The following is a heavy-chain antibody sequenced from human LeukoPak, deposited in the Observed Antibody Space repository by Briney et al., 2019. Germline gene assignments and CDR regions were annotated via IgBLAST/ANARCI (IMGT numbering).Heavy chain of an antibody. CDR1: GLTFSSYW. Sequence: PGGSLRLSCVVSGLTFSSYWMSWVRQAPGKGLEWVANVKEDGGEKYYVDSVKGRFTISRDNAKNSLYLQMNSLRAEDTAVYYCARSGVSYYYDSSGYFDYWGQGTLVTVSS. J-gene: IGHJ4*02. CDR2: VKEDGGEK. CDR3: ARSGVSYYYDSSGYFDY. D-gene: IGHD3-22*01. V-gene: IGHV3-7*01.